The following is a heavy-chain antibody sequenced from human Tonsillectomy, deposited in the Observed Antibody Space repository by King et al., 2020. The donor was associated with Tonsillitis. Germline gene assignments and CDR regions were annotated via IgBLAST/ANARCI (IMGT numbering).Heavy chain of an antibody. J-gene: IGHJ4*02. CDR3: ARDQYCSSTSCYRAFDF. CDR2: IIGSSNTI. D-gene: IGHD2-2*02. V-gene: IGHV3-48*01. Sequence: DEQLVQSGGGLVQPGGSLRLSCAASGFTFRSYSMDWVRQSPGRGLEWFSYIIGSSNTIYYADSVKGRFTISRDNDKNSLYLQMNSLGAEDTAVYYCARDQYCSSTSCYRAFDFWGQGTLVTVSS. CDR1: GFTFRSYS.